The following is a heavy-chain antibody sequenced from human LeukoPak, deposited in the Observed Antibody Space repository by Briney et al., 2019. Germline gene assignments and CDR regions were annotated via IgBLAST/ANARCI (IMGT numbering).Heavy chain of an antibody. CDR3: ARSRMLLREGFDY. Sequence: SETLSLTCTVSGGSINNDYWSWIRQPPGKGLEWLGYIKYNGYTNYNPSLKSRVTMSIDASKKQFSLKLSSVTAADTAVYYCARSRMLLREGFDYWGQGTLVTVSS. D-gene: IGHD2-15*01. CDR2: IKYNGYT. J-gene: IGHJ4*02. CDR1: GGSINNDY. V-gene: IGHV4-59*01.